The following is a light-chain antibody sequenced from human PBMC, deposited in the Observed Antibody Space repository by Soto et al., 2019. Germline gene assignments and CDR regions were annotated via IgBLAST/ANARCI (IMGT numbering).Light chain of an antibody. Sequence: DIQMTQSPSTLSASVGDRVTITSRASQSISSWLAWYQQKPGKAPKLLIYDASSLESGVPSRFSGSGSGTEFTLTISSLQPDDFATYYCQQYNSYWWTFGQGTKVEIK. V-gene: IGKV1-5*01. CDR1: QSISSW. CDR3: QQYNSYWWT. CDR2: DAS. J-gene: IGKJ1*01.